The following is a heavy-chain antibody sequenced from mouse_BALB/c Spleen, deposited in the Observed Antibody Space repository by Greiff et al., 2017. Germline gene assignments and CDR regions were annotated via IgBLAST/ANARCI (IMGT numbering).Heavy chain of an antibody. J-gene: IGHJ4*01. CDR3: ARGFDAIDY. V-gene: IGHV1-4*01. CDR2: INPSSGYT. CDR1: GYTFTSYS. Sequence: VQLQQSGAELVRPGASVKLSCKASGYTFTSYSMHWVNQRPGQGLEWIGYINPSSGYTNYNQKFKDKATLTADKSSSTAYMQLSSLTSEDSAVYDWARGFDAIDYWGQGTSVTVSS.